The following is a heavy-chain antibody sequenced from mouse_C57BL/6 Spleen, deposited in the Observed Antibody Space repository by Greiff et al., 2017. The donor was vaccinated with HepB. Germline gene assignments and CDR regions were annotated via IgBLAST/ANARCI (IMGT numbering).Heavy chain of an antibody. D-gene: IGHD2-4*01. J-gene: IGHJ1*03. V-gene: IGHV1-55*01. CDR3: ARNGDYDWYFDV. Sequence: QVQLQQSGAELVKPGASVKISCKASGYTFTSYWITWVKQRPGQGLEWIGDIYPGSGSTNYNEKFKSKATLTVDTSSSTAYMQLSSLTSEDSAVYYCARNGDYDWYFDVWGTGTTVTVSS. CDR1: GYTFTSYW. CDR2: IYPGSGST.